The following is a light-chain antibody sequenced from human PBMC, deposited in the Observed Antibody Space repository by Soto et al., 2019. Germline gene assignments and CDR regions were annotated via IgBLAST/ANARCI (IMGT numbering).Light chain of an antibody. CDR3: QQYNNWPIT. CDR2: DVS. J-gene: IGKJ5*01. CDR1: QSARIS. Sequence: EIVLTQSPATLSVSPGERATLSCRASQSARISLGWYQQKPGQAPRLLIYDVSTRATGVPARFSGSGSGTEFTLTISSLQSEDFAVYYCQQYNNWPITFGPGTRLEI. V-gene: IGKV3-15*01.